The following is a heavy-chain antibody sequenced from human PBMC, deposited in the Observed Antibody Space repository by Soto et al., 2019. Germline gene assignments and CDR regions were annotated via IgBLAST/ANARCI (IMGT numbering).Heavy chain of an antibody. CDR3: ARGGPYCSSTSCYRYYFDY. Sequence: SETLSLTCAVYGGSFSGYYWSWIRQPPGKGLEWIGEINHSGSTNYNPSLKSRVTISVDTSKNQFSLKLSSVTAADTAVYYCARGGPYCSSTSCYRYYFDYWGQGTLVTVSS. D-gene: IGHD2-2*01. CDR1: GGSFSGYY. J-gene: IGHJ4*02. V-gene: IGHV4-34*01. CDR2: INHSGST.